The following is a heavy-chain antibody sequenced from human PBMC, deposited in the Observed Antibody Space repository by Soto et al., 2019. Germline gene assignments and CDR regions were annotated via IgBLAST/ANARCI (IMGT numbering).Heavy chain of an antibody. D-gene: IGHD3-22*01. J-gene: IGHJ4*02. CDR1: GFTFDDYS. V-gene: IGHV3-9*01. CDR3: AKDMVPYYYDSSGSPAGGFDY. Sequence: PGGSLRLSCAASGFTFDDYSMHWVRQAPGKGLEWVSGISWSSGSIGYADSVKGRFTISRDNAKNSLYLQMNSLRAEDTALYYCAKDMVPYYYDSSGSPAGGFDYWGQGTLVTVSS. CDR2: ISWSSGSI.